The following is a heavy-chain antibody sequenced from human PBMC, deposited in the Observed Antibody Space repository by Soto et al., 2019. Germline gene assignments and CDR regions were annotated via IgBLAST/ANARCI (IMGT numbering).Heavy chain of an antibody. CDR2: ISSSSSTI. CDR1: GFTFSSYS. Sequence: GGSLRLSCAASGFTFSSYSMNWVRQAPGKGLEWVSYISSSSSTIYYADSVKGRFTISRDNAKNSLYLQMKSLRDEDTAVYYCARVHVVITQYYYGMDVWGQGTTVTVSS. CDR3: ARVHVVITQYYYGMDV. V-gene: IGHV3-48*02. J-gene: IGHJ6*02. D-gene: IGHD3-22*01.